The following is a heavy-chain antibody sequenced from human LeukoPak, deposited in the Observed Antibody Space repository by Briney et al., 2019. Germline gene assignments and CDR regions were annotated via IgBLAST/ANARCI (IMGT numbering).Heavy chain of an antibody. D-gene: IGHD3-10*01. J-gene: IGHJ6*03. CDR3: ARDRGFGAYYYYYMDV. V-gene: IGHV4-31*03. CDR2: IYYSGST. Sequence: SQTLSLTCTVSGGSISSGGYYWSWIRQHPGKGLEWIGYIYYSGSTYYNPSLKSRVTISVDTSKNQLSLKLSSVTAADTAVYYCARDRGFGAYYYYYMDVWGKGTTVTVSS. CDR1: GGSISSGGYY.